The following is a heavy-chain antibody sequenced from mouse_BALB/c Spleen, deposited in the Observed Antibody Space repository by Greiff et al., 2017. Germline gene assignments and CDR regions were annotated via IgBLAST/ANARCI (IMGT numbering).Heavy chain of an antibody. V-gene: IGHV7-3*02. J-gene: IGHJ4*01. Sequence: EVKVVESGGGLVQPGGSLRLSCATSGFTFTDYYMSWVRQPPGKALEWLGFIRNKANGYTTEYSASVKGRFTISRDNSQSILYLQMNTLRAEDSATYYCARDSYGNYDYAMDYWGQGTSVTVSS. D-gene: IGHD2-10*02. CDR1: GFTFTDYY. CDR3: ARDSYGNYDYAMDY. CDR2: IRNKANGYTT.